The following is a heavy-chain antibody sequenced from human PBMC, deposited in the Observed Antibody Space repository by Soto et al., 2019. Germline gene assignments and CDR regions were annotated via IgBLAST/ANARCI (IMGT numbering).Heavy chain of an antibody. D-gene: IGHD4-17*01. J-gene: IGHJ4*02. CDR3: ARETTLTSSLFDY. CDR2: MNSDGSIS. Sequence: PGGSLRLSCAASGFTFSRYWMHWVRQAPGKGLVWVSRMNSDGSISTYADSVKGRFTISRDNAKNTLYLQLHSLRAEDTAVYYCARETTLTSSLFDYWGRGALVTVSS. CDR1: GFTFSRYW. V-gene: IGHV3-74*01.